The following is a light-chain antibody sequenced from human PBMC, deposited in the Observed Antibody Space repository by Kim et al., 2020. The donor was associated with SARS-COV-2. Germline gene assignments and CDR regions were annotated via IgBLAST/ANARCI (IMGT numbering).Light chain of an antibody. CDR1: QSVLYSSNNKNF. CDR2: WAS. CDR3: QHWLA. Sequence: DIVMTQSPDSLSVSLGERATINCKSSQSVLYSSNNKNFLAWYQQKPGQPPKLLIYWASTRESGLPDRFSGSGSGTDFTLSISGLQAEDVAVYYCQHWLAFGQGTKVDIK. V-gene: IGKV4-1*01. J-gene: IGKJ1*01.